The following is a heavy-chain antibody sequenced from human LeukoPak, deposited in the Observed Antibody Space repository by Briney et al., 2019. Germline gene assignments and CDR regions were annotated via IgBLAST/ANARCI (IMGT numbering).Heavy chain of an antibody. CDR1: GYSISSGYY. CDR2: LYHSGSP. CDR3: ARSADYYDVVDP. Sequence: SVTLSLTCTVSGYSISSGYYWGWVRQPPGKGLEWIGSLYHSGSPYSNPSLQSRVIISVDTSNNQFSLKLYSVTAADTAVYYCARSADYYDVVDPWGQGTLVTVSS. D-gene: IGHD3-22*01. J-gene: IGHJ5*02. V-gene: IGHV4-38-2*02.